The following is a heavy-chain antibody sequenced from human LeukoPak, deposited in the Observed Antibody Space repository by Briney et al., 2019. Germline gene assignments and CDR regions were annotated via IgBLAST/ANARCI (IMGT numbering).Heavy chain of an antibody. V-gene: IGHV4-34*01. J-gene: IGHJ4*02. Sequence: PSETLSLTCAVYGGSFSGHYWSWIRQPPGKGLEWIGEINHSGSTNYNPSLKSRVTISVDTSKNQFSLKLSSVTAADTAVYYCARGQDPRVFDYWGQGTLVTVSS. D-gene: IGHD5-24*01. CDR1: GGSFSGHY. CDR2: INHSGST. CDR3: ARGQDPRVFDY.